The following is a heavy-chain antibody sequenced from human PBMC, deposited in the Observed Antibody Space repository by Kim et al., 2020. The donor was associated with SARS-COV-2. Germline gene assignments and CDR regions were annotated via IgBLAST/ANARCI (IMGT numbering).Heavy chain of an antibody. J-gene: IGHJ5*02. CDR2: IYYSGST. Sequence: SETLSLTCTVSGGSISSSSYYWGWIRQPPGKGLEWIGSIYYSGSTYHNPSLKSRVTISVDTPKNQFSLKLSSVTAADTAVYYCARHEESIAVAGILLGFDPWGQGTLVTVSS. CDR1: GGSISSSSYY. CDR3: ARHEESIAVAGILLGFDP. V-gene: IGHV4-39*01. D-gene: IGHD6-19*01.